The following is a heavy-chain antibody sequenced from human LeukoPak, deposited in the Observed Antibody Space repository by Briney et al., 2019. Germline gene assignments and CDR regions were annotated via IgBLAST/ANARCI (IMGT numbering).Heavy chain of an antibody. J-gene: IGHJ4*02. CDR1: GYTFTNCG. CDR3: ARTLYATGTYYFDY. D-gene: IGHD2-2*02. V-gene: IGHV1-18*01. Sequence: ASVKVSCKASGYTFTNCGISWVRQAPGQGLEWMGWISAYNGNTNYAQKFQGRVTMTTDTSTSTAYMELRSLRSDDTAVHYCARTLYATGTYYFDYWGQGTLVTVSS. CDR2: ISAYNGNT.